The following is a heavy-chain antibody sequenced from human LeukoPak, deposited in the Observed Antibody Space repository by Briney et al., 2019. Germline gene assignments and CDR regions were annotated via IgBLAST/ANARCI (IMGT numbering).Heavy chain of an antibody. D-gene: IGHD3-9*01. Sequence: SETLSLTCTVSGGSISSYYWSWTRQPPGKGLEWIGYIYYSGSTNYNPSLKSRVTISVDTSKNQFSLKLSSVTAADTAVYYCARRGGDILTGSGNWFDPWGQGTLVTVSS. CDR1: GGSISSYY. CDR2: IYYSGST. J-gene: IGHJ5*02. V-gene: IGHV4-59*08. CDR3: ARRGGDILTGSGNWFDP.